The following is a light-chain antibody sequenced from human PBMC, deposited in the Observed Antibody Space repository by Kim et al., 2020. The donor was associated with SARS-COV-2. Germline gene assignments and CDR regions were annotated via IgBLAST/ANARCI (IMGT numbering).Light chain of an antibody. V-gene: IGKV1-5*03. CDR2: KAS. J-gene: IGKJ2*01. Sequence: GDRVPTSCRASQSINTLLAWYQQKPGKAPKALIYKASTLESGVPSRFSGSGSGTEFILTISSLQSDDFATYFCQQYETYSRTFGQGTKLEI. CDR3: QQYETYSRT. CDR1: QSINTL.